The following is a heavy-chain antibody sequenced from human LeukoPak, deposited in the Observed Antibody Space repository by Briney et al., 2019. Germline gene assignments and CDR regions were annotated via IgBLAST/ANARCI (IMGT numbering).Heavy chain of an antibody. CDR3: AREVGAAAGRGDFDY. D-gene: IGHD6-13*01. Sequence: ASVKVSCKASGYTFTSYYMHWVRQAPGQGLEWMGIINPSGGSTSYAQKFQGRVTMTRDTSTSTVYMELSSLRSEDTAVYYCAREVGAAAGRGDFDYWGQGTLVTVSS. J-gene: IGHJ4*02. CDR1: GYTFTSYY. V-gene: IGHV1-46*01. CDR2: INPSGGST.